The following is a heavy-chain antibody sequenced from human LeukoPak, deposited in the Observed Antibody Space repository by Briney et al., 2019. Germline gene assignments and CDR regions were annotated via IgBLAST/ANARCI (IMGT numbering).Heavy chain of an antibody. J-gene: IGHJ4*02. CDR1: GFTFSSYG. Sequence: PGRSLRLSCAASGFTFSSYGMHWVRQAPGKGLEWVANMKQDGSEKYYVDSVKGRFTISRDNAKNSLYLQMNSLRAEDTAVYFCARGSGWYYYWGQGTLVTVSS. V-gene: IGHV3-7*01. D-gene: IGHD6-19*01. CDR2: MKQDGSEK. CDR3: ARGSGWYYY.